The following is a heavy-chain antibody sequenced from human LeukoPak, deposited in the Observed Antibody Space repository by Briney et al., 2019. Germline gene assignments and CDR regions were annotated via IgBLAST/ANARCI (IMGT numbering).Heavy chain of an antibody. CDR1: GFTFSSYG. V-gene: IGHV3-30*18. D-gene: IGHD6-19*01. J-gene: IGHJ3*02. CDR2: ISFEGKIK. Sequence: GGSLRLSCAASGFTFSSYGMQWVRQAPGKGLEWGAVISFEGKIKYYTDSVKGRFTISRDNSQNTLSLQMNSLGAEDTAVYYCAKERTPTPRAVAQPGDAFDIWGQGTLVTVSS. CDR3: AKERTPTPRAVAQPGDAFDI.